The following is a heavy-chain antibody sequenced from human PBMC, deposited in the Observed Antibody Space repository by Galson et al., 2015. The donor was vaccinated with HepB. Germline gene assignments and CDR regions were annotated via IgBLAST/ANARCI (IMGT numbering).Heavy chain of an antibody. CDR1: GYTFTNYG. J-gene: IGHJ5*02. Sequence: SVKVSCKASGYTFTNYGISWVRQAPGQGLEWMGWTSAYNGNTNYAQKIQGRVTMTTDTSTSTAYMELRSLRSDDTAVFYCASDRRYFDWLLGVGWFDPWGQGTLVIVSS. CDR3: ASDRRYFDWLLGVGWFDP. D-gene: IGHD3-9*01. V-gene: IGHV1-18*01. CDR2: TSAYNGNT.